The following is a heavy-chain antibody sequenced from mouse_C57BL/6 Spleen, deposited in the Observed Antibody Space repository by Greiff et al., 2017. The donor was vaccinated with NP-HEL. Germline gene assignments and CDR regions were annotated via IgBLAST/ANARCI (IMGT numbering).Heavy chain of an antibody. J-gene: IGHJ2*01. D-gene: IGHD2-5*01. CDR2: IYPSDSET. CDR1: GYTFTSYW. Sequence: QVQLQQPGAELVRPGSSVKLSCKASGYTFTSYWMDWVKQRPGQGLEWIGNIYPSDSETHYNQKFKDKATLTVDKSSSTAYMQLSSLTSEDSAVYYCARSSYSNYGYYWGQGTTLTVSS. V-gene: IGHV1-61*01. CDR3: ARSSYSNYGYY.